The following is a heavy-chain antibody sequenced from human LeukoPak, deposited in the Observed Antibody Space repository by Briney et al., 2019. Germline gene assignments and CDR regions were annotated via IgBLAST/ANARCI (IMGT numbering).Heavy chain of an antibody. D-gene: IGHD4-17*01. CDR1: GGSISSYY. J-gene: IGHJ4*02. CDR3: AVGVWAVTIFDY. Sequence: SETLSLTCTVSGGSISSYYWSWIRQPPGKGLEWIGEINHSGSTNYNPSLKSRVTISVDTSKNQFSLKLSSVTAADTAVYYCAVGVWAVTIFDYWGQGTLVTVSS. CDR2: INHSGST. V-gene: IGHV4-34*01.